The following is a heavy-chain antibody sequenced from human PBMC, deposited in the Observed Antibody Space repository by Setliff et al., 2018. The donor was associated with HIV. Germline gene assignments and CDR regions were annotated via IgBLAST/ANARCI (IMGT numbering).Heavy chain of an antibody. CDR2: MHTSGNT. CDR1: GASIGTSY. D-gene: IGHD5-18*01. J-gene: IGHJ4*02. V-gene: IGHV4-4*07. Sequence: SETLSLTCSVSGASIGTSYWSCIRQPAGKGLEWIGRMHTSGNTNYNPSLKSRGTMSVDTSKNQFSLRLSSVTAADTAVYYCARDQKGYSYGYFDSWGQGTLVTVSS. CDR3: ARDQKGYSYGYFDS.